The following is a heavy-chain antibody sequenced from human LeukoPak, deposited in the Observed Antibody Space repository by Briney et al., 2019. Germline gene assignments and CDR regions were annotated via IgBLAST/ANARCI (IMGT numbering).Heavy chain of an antibody. V-gene: IGHV3-53*01. CDR1: GFTVSNTY. CDR2: IYSAEST. Sequence: GGSLRLSCAASGFTVSNTYMSWVRQAPGKGLEWVSAIYSAESTYYVDSVKGRFTISRVNSKNTLYLQMNSLRAEDTAVYYCARLHRRQMTSFDYWGQGTLISVSS. J-gene: IGHJ4*02. CDR3: ARLHRRQMTSFDY. D-gene: IGHD1-1*01.